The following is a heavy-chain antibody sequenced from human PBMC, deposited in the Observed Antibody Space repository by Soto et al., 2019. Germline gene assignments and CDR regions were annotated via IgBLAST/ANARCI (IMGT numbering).Heavy chain of an antibody. Sequence: SETLCLTCTVSGVSISSVSISSNYWSWIRQPPGKGLEWIGSIQYNGNTKYSPSLKSRLTISIDTSKNQFSLHLSSVTAADTAVYYCARIPYNSASLEYWGQGTLVT. J-gene: IGHJ4*02. CDR3: ARIPYNSASLEY. V-gene: IGHV4-61*01. D-gene: IGHD6-19*01. CDR1: GVSISSVSISSNY. CDR2: IQYNGNT.